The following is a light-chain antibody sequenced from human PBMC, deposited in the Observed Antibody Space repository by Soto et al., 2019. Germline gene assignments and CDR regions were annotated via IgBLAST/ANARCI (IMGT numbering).Light chain of an antibody. CDR2: GAS. V-gene: IGKV3-15*01. J-gene: IGKJ4*01. Sequence: EIVMTQSPATLSVSPGERATLSCRASQSVSSNLAWYQQKPGQAPRLLIYGASTRATGIPARCSGSGSGRDLTLTISSLQSEDFGVYYCQQYNNWPPLTFGGGTKVEIK. CDR1: QSVSSN. CDR3: QQYNNWPPLT.